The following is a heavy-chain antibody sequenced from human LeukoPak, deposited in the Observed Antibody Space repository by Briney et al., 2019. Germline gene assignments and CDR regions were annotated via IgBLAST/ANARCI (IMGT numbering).Heavy chain of an antibody. V-gene: IGHV4-31*03. J-gene: IGHJ3*02. CDR3: ARLGTVAPNDAFDI. Sequence: PSETLSLTCTVSGGSISSGGYYWSWIRQHPGKGLEWIGYIYYSGSTYYNPSLKSRVTISVDTSKNQFSLRLTSVTAADTALYYCARLGTVAPNDAFDIWGQGTMVTVSS. D-gene: IGHD4-23*01. CDR2: IYYSGST. CDR1: GGSISSGGYY.